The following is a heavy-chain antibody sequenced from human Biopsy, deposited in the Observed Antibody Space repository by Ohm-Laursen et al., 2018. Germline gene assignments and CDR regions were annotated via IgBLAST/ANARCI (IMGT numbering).Heavy chain of an antibody. CDR3: AATSTLYYYYYAMDV. CDR2: IVVGSGHT. J-gene: IGHJ6*02. V-gene: IGHV1-58*01. CDR1: GFTFSSSA. Sequence: SVKVSCKASGFTFSSSAVQWVRQARGQRLEWIGWIVVGSGHTNYAQKFQERVTITRDMSTSTAYMELTSLRSEDTAVYYCAATSTLYYYYYAMDVWDQGTTSTVSS.